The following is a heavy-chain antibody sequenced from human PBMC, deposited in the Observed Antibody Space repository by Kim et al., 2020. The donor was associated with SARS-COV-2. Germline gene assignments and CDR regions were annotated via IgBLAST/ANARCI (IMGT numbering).Heavy chain of an antibody. D-gene: IGHD6-13*01. Sequence: EYALTVNSRITLNPDPSKNQFSLQLNSVTPEDTAVYCCARRRSSSGAFDIWGQGTMVTVSS. J-gene: IGHJ3*02. V-gene: IGHV6-1*01. CDR3: ARRRSSSGAFDI.